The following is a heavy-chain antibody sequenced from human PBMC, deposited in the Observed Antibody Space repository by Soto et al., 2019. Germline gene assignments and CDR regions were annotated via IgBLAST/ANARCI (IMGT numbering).Heavy chain of an antibody. D-gene: IGHD2-21*02. Sequence: ASVKVSCKASGHTFTGHHMHWVRQAPGQGLEWMGLIDLDIGDTKYTQKFQGRVTSTSDTSITTAYMELRGLRSDDTAVYYCALAPTGTAGFDYWGQGTLGTVS. CDR2: IDLDIGDT. CDR1: GHTFTGHH. V-gene: IGHV1-2*02. J-gene: IGHJ4*02. CDR3: ALAPTGTAGFDY.